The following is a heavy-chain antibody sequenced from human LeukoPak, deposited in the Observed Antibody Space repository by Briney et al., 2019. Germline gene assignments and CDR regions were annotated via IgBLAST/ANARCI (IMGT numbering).Heavy chain of an antibody. CDR2: ISTYNGNT. V-gene: IGHV1-18*01. CDR1: GYTFTKYG. D-gene: IGHD5-18*01. J-gene: IGHJ6*03. Sequence: ASVKVSCKASGYTFTKYGITWVRQAPGQGLEWMGWISTYNGNTNYAQKFQGRVTMTTDTSTNTAYMELRSLGSDDTAVYYCARDQWIQLCWYYMDVWGKGTTVTVSS. CDR3: ARDQWIQLCWYYMDV.